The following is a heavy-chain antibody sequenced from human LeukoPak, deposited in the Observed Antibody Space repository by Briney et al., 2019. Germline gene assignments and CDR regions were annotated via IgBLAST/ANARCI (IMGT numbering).Heavy chain of an antibody. D-gene: IGHD3-22*01. J-gene: IGHJ4*02. CDR1: GYTFTSYG. V-gene: IGHV1-8*03. CDR2: MNPNSGTT. Sequence: ASVKVSCKASGYTFTSYGISWVRQAPGQGLEWVGWMNPNSGTTAYAQKFQGRVTITRNTSISTAYMMLSSLRSEDTAIYYCAREDYYDSGSNDYWGQRTLVTVSS. CDR3: AREDYYDSGSNDY.